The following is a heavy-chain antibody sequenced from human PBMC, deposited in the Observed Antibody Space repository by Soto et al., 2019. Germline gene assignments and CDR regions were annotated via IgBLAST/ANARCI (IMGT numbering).Heavy chain of an antibody. D-gene: IGHD5-12*01. V-gene: IGHV5-51*01. CDR2: IYPGDSDT. CDR3: ASQEMATKNVDAFDI. Sequence: GESLKISCKGSGYSFTSYWIGWVRQMTGKGLEWMGIIYPGDSDTRYSPSFQGQVTISADKSTSTAYLQWSSLKASDTAMYYCASQEMATKNVDAFDIWGQGTMVTVSS. J-gene: IGHJ3*02. CDR1: GYSFTSYW.